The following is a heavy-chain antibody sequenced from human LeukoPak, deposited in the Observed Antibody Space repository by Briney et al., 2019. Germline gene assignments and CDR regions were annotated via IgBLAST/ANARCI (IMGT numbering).Heavy chain of an antibody. V-gene: IGHV3-48*04. Sequence: PGGSLRLSCAASVFTFSSYSMNWVRQAPGKGLEWVSYISSSGSTIYYADSVKGRFTISRDNAKNSLYLQMNSLRAEDTAVYYCAELGITMIGGVWGKGTTVTISS. CDR1: VFTFSSYS. J-gene: IGHJ6*04. D-gene: IGHD3-10*02. CDR3: AELGITMIGGV. CDR2: ISSSGSTI.